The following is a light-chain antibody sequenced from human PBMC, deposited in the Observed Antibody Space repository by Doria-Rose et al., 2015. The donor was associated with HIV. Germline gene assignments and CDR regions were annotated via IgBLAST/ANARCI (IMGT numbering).Light chain of an antibody. CDR2: AAS. Sequence: MTQSPSSLSASVGDRVTITCRASQNINRFLNWYQQKPGKVPKVLIYAASSLQSGVPSRFSGSGSGTDFTLTISSLQPEDFATYYCQQSFSTPRTFGQGTKVEI. J-gene: IGKJ1*01. CDR1: QNINRF. V-gene: IGKV1-39*01. CDR3: QQSFSTPRT.